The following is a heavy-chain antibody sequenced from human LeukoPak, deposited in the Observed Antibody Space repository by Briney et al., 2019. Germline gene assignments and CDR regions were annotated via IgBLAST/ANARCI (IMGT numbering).Heavy chain of an antibody. CDR2: IYYSGST. J-gene: IGHJ4*02. CDR3: ARQGSGYYYYFDS. V-gene: IGHV4-59*08. D-gene: IGHD3-22*01. Sequence: SETLSLTCTVSRGAISSYYWSWIRQPPGKGLEWIGYIYYSGSTNHNPPLKSRVTISLHTSKNQFSLKLSSVTAAHTAVYYCARQGSGYYYYFDSWGQGTLVTVSS. CDR1: RGAISSYY.